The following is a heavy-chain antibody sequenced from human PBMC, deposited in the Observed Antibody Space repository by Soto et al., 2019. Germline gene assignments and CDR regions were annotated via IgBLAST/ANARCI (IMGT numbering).Heavy chain of an antibody. D-gene: IGHD3-10*01. V-gene: IGHV3-49*03. CDR3: IGSFPF. J-gene: IGHJ4*02. CDR1: GFPFGNFL. CDR2: IRSQPYGGTA. Sequence: PGGSLRLSCTASGFPFGNFLMSWFRQAPGKGMEWVGFIRSQPYGGTAEYAASVRGRFTISRDDSKGIAYPQMNSLQTEDSGVYYCIGSFPFWGQGTLVTV.